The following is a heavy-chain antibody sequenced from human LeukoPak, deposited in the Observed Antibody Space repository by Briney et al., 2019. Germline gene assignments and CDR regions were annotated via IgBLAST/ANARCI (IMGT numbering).Heavy chain of an antibody. V-gene: IGHV3-23*01. CDR1: AFTFNTNP. CDR2: ISDSGGRT. D-gene: IGHD4-17*01. CDR3: AKERQTTTAFDS. J-gene: IGHJ4*02. Sequence: GGSLRLSCAASAFTFNTNPMAWVRQAPGKGLEWVSLISDSGGRTYYADSVKGRFTISRDNSKNTLFLQMSSLRVEDTAIYYCAKERQTTTAFDSWGQGTLVTVSS.